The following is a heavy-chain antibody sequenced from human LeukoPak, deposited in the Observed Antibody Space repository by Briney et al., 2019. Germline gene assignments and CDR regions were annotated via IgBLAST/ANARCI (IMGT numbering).Heavy chain of an antibody. Sequence: GGSLRLSCAASGFTFSSYAMSWVRQAPGKGLEWVSAISGSGGSTYYADSVKGRFTISRDNSKNTLYLQMNSLRAEDTAVYYCAKDSSRLGDLTVDYWRQGTLVTVSS. CDR1: GFTFSSYA. CDR2: ISGSGGST. D-gene: IGHD3-16*01. CDR3: AKDSSRLGDLTVDY. J-gene: IGHJ4*02. V-gene: IGHV3-23*01.